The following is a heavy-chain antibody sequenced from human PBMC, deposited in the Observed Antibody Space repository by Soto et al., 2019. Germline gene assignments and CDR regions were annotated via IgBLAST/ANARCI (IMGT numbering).Heavy chain of an antibody. CDR1: GGPFSSYA. CDR3: ASNSSPSDY. J-gene: IGHJ4*02. Sequence: SVKVSCKASGGPFSSYAISWVRQAPGQGLEWMGGIIPIFGTANYAQKFQGRVTITADESTSTAYMELSSLRSEDTAVYYCASNSSPSDYWGQGTLVTVSS. V-gene: IGHV1-69*13. D-gene: IGHD6-13*01. CDR2: IIPIFGTA.